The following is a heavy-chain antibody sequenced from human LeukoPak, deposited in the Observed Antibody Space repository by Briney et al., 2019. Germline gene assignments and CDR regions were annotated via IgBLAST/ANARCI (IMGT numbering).Heavy chain of an antibody. D-gene: IGHD6-6*01. CDR1: GYTLTELS. J-gene: IGHJ6*03. CDR3: ATGYSSSPTGANYYMDV. Sequence: GASVKVSCKVSGYTLTELSMHWVRQTPGKGLEWMGGFDPEDGETIYAQKFQGRVTMTEDTSTDTAYMELSSLRSEDTAVYYCATGYSSSPTGANYYMDVWGKGTTVTVSS. V-gene: IGHV1-24*01. CDR2: FDPEDGET.